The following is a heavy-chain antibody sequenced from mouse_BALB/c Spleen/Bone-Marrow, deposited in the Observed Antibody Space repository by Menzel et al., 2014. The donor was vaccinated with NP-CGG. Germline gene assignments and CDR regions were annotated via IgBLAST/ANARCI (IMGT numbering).Heavy chain of an antibody. D-gene: IGHD2-2*01. CDR1: GYSITSDYA. V-gene: IGHV3-2*02. Sequence: EVKLVESGPGLVKPSQSLSLTCTVTGYSITSDYACNWIRQFPGNKQEWMGYISYSGNTNYNPSLKSRISITRDTSKNQFFLQLSSVTTEDTATYYCARGGYDDAMDYWGQGTSVTVSS. CDR2: ISYSGNT. J-gene: IGHJ4*01. CDR3: ARGGYDDAMDY.